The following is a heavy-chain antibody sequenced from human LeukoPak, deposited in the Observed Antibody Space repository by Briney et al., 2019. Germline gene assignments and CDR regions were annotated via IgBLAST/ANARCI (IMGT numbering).Heavy chain of an antibody. Sequence: GGSLRLSCAASGFTFSSYAMSWVRQAPGKGLEWVSAISGSGGSTYYADSVKGRFTISRDNAKNSLYLQMNSLRAEDTAVYYCARLVGYYYGMDVWGQGTTVTVSS. CDR1: GFTFSSYA. CDR2: ISGSGGST. CDR3: ARLVGYYYGMDV. D-gene: IGHD3-9*01. V-gene: IGHV3-23*01. J-gene: IGHJ6*02.